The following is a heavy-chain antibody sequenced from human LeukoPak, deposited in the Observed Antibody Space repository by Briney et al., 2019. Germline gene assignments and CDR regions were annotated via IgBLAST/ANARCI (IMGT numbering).Heavy chain of an antibody. Sequence: SETLSLTCNVSGASVSSGSYYWSWIRQPPGKELEWIGYIYYSGSTSYNPSLKSRVTISVDTSKNHFSLKLTSVTAADTAVYYCASRTIYYYYYGMDVWGQGTTVTVSS. V-gene: IGHV4-61*03. D-gene: IGHD1-7*01. CDR1: GASVSSGSYY. CDR3: ASRTIYYYYYGMDV. J-gene: IGHJ6*02. CDR2: IYYSGST.